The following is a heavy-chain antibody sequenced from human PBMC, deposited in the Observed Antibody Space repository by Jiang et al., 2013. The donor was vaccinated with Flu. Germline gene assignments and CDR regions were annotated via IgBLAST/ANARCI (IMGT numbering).Heavy chain of an antibody. CDR3: ARDEYRGGSPGVGYYYGMDV. J-gene: IGHJ6*02. CDR2: TYYRSKWYN. V-gene: IGHV6-1*01. D-gene: IGHD1-26*01. CDR1: GDSVSSNSAA. Sequence: TSQTLSLTCGISGDSVSSNSAAWNWIRQSPSRGLEWLGRTYYRSKWYNDYAVSVKSRITINPDTSKNQFSLQLNSVTPEDTAVYYCARDEYRGGSPGVGYYYGMDVWGQGTTVTVSS.